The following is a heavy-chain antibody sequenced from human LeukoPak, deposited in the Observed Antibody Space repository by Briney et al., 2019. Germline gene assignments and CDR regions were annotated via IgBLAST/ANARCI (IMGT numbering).Heavy chain of an antibody. V-gene: IGHV4-4*07. J-gene: IGHJ1*01. CDR2: MSSGGST. Sequence: PSETLSLTCTVSGGSLSSSYCTWIRQSAGEGLEWIGRMSSGGSTTYNPSFKGRVTMSLDMSKKHFSLNLATVTAADTAVYYCASDQTYDVSSGYYYMTYLQHWGQGMLVTVPS. CDR1: GGSLSSSY. CDR3: ASDQTYDVSSGYYYMTYLQH. D-gene: IGHD3-22*01.